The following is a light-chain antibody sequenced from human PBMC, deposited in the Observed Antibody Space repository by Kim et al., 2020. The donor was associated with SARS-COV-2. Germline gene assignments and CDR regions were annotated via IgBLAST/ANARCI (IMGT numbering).Light chain of an antibody. CDR3: QQFANAPLT. CDR1: QTVAKNY. V-gene: IGKV3-20*01. Sequence: EIVLTQSPGTLSLSPGERATLSCRASQTVAKNYLAWYQQKAGQAPRLLIYTASIRATDIPDRFSGSGSGTDFTLTISRLEPEDFAVYFCQQFANAPLTFGGGTKVEI. CDR2: TAS. J-gene: IGKJ4*01.